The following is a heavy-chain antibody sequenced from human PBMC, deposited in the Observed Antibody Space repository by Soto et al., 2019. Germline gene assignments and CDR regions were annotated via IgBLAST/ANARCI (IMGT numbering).Heavy chain of an antibody. D-gene: IGHD2-2*01. CDR3: ARVVVVVPAAILSREDYYYYMDV. J-gene: IGHJ6*03. V-gene: IGHV4-34*01. CDR1: GGSFSGYY. Sequence: SETLSLTCAVYGGSFSGYYWSWIRQPPGKGLEWIGEINHSGSTNYNPSLKSRVTISVDTSKNQFSLKLSSVTAADTAVYYCARVVVVVPAAILSREDYYYYMDVWGKGTTVTVSS. CDR2: INHSGST.